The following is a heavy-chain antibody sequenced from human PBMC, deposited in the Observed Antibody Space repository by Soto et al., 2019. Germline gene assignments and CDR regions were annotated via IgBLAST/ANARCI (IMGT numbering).Heavy chain of an antibody. CDR3: AMGSSSSSPYYCDY. CDR2: IYYSWST. V-gene: IGHV4-59*01. Sequence: SETLSLTCTVSGGSISSYYWSWIRQPPGKGLEWIGYIYYSWSTNYNPSLKSRVTISVDTSKNQFSLKLSSVTAADTAVYYCAMGSSSSSPYYCDYWGQGTLVTVSS. CDR1: GGSISSYY. J-gene: IGHJ4*02. D-gene: IGHD6-6*01.